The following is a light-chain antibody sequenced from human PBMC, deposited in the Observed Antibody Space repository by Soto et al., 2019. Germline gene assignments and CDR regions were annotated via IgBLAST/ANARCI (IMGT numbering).Light chain of an antibody. CDR3: QQRSNWPPLFT. J-gene: IGKJ3*01. CDR2: GAS. Sequence: EIVLTQSPDTLSLSPGGRATLSCRASQSVSSTYLAWYQQKPGQAPRLLIYGASSRATGVPDRFSGSGSGTDFTLTISSLEPEDFAVYYCQQRSNWPPLFTFGPGTKVDIK. CDR1: QSVSSTY. V-gene: IGKV3D-20*02.